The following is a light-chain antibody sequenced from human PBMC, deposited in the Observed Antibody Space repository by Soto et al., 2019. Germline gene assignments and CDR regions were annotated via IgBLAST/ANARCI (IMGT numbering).Light chain of an antibody. CDR3: AAWDDSLNGVV. Sequence: VLTQPPSASGTPGQRVTISCSGSSPNIGSNTVNWYQQLPGTAPKLLIYSNNQRPSGVPDRFSGSKSGTSASLAISGLQSEDEADYYCAAWDDSLNGVVFGGGTQLTVL. CDR2: SNN. J-gene: IGLJ2*01. CDR1: SPNIGSNT. V-gene: IGLV1-44*01.